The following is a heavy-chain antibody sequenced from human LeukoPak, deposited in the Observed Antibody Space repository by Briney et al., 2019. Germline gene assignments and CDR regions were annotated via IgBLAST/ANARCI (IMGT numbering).Heavy chain of an antibody. V-gene: IGHV4-59*01. Sequence: MPSETLSLTRTVSGGSISSYYWSWIRQPPGKGLEWIGYIYYSGSTNYNPSLKSRVTISVDTSKNQFSLKLSSVTAADTAVYYCARAVYDFWSGYFDYWGQGTLVTVSS. CDR3: ARAVYDFWSGYFDY. CDR2: IYYSGST. J-gene: IGHJ4*02. D-gene: IGHD3-3*01. CDR1: GGSISSYY.